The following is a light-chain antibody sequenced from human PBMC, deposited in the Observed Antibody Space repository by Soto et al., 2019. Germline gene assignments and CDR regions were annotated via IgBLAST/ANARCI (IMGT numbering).Light chain of an antibody. V-gene: IGLV3-21*04. J-gene: IGLJ1*01. CDR1: NIGSKS. Sequence: ELSQPPSVAVAPGKTARIACGGNNIGSKSVHWYQQKPGQAPVLVIYYDSDRPSGIPERFSGSNSGNTATLTISRVEAGDEADYYCQVWDISSDHPNYVFGSGTRSPS. CDR2: YDS. CDR3: QVWDISSDHPNYV.